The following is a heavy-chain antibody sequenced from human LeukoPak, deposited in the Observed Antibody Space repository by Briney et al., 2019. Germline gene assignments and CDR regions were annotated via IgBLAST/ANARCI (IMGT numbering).Heavy chain of an antibody. CDR2: ISSSSSTI. Sequence: GGSLRLSCAASGFTFSSYSMNWVRQAPGKGLEWVSYISSSSSTIYYADSVKGRFTISRDNARNSLYLQMNSLRAEDTAVYYCAKDGGWYCSSTSCYGFDYWGQGTLVTVSS. J-gene: IGHJ4*02. CDR3: AKDGGWYCSSTSCYGFDY. V-gene: IGHV3-48*01. CDR1: GFTFSSYS. D-gene: IGHD2-2*01.